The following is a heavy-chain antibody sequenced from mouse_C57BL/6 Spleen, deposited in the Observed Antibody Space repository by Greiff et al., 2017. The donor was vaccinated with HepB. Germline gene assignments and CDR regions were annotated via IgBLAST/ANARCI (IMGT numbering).Heavy chain of an antibody. Sequence: VQLKESGGGLVKPGGSLKLSCAASGFTFSSYAMSWVRQTPEKRLEWVATISDGGSYTYYPDNVKGRFTISRDNAKNNLYLQMSHLKSEDTAMYYCASDTTTVVAPYYFDYWGQGTTLTVSS. J-gene: IGHJ2*01. CDR1: GFTFSSYA. D-gene: IGHD1-1*01. CDR2: ISDGGSYT. CDR3: ASDTTTVVAPYYFDY. V-gene: IGHV5-4*01.